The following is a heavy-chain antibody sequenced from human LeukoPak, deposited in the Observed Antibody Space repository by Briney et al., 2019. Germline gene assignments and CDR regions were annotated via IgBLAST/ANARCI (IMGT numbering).Heavy chain of an antibody. Sequence: GGSLRLSCAASGFTFSSYSMHWVRQAPGKGLNWVAFISYDGVNKYADSVKGRFTISRDNAKNSLYLQMNSLRAEDTAVYYCARDRGYGDPYYFDYWGQGTLVTVSS. J-gene: IGHJ4*02. CDR3: ARDRGYGDPYYFDY. CDR1: GFTFSSYS. CDR2: ISYDGVNK. V-gene: IGHV3-30*04. D-gene: IGHD4-17*01.